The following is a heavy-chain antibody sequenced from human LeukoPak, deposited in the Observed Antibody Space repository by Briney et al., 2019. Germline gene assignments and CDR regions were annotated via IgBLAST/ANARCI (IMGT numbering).Heavy chain of an antibody. J-gene: IGHJ6*02. CDR1: GGTFSSYA. Sequence: SVKVSSKASGGTFSSYAISWVRQAPGQGLEWMGRIIPILGIANYAQKFQGRVTITADKSTSAAYMELSSLRSEDAAVYYCASSLWFGELAYGMDVWGQGTTVTVSS. D-gene: IGHD3-10*01. CDR2: IIPILGIA. V-gene: IGHV1-69*04. CDR3: ASSLWFGELAYGMDV.